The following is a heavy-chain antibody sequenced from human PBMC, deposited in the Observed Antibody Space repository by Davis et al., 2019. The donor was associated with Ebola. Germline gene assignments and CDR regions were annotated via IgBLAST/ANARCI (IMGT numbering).Heavy chain of an antibody. D-gene: IGHD6-19*01. V-gene: IGHV4-59*08. Sequence: GSLRLSCTVSGGSISSYYWSWIRQPPGKGLEWIGYIYYSGSTYYNPSLKSRVTISVDTSKNQFSLKLSSVTAADTAVYYCARQAGWLDYWGQGTLVTVSS. CDR3: ARQAGWLDY. CDR2: IYYSGST. J-gene: IGHJ4*02. CDR1: GGSISSYY.